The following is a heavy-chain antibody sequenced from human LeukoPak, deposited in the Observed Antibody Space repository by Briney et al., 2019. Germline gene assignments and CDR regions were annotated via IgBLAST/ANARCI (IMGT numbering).Heavy chain of an antibody. CDR3: ARDEVWRNWFDP. D-gene: IGHD3-3*01. J-gene: IGHJ5*02. Sequence: GASVKVSCKASGYTFTGYYMHWVRQAPGQGLEWMGWINPNSGGTNYAQKFQGRVTITADKSTSTAYMELSSLRSEDTAVYYCARDEVWRNWFDPWGQGTLVTVSS. CDR2: INPNSGGT. CDR1: GYTFTGYY. V-gene: IGHV1-2*02.